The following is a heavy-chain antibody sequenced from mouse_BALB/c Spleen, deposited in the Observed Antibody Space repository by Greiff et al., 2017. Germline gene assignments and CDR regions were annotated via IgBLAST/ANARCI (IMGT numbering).Heavy chain of an antibody. CDR1: GFTFSDYY. CDR2: ISDGGSYT. V-gene: IGHV5-4*02. J-gene: IGHJ1*01. D-gene: IGHD2-4*01. Sequence: EVKVVESGGGLVKPGGSLKLSCAASGFTFSDYYMYWVRQTPEKRLEWVATISDGGSYTYYPDSVKGRFTISRDNAKNNLYLQMSSLKSEDTAMYYCAGGGDDNGGYFDVGGAGPRSPSPQ. CDR3: AGGGDDNGGYFDV.